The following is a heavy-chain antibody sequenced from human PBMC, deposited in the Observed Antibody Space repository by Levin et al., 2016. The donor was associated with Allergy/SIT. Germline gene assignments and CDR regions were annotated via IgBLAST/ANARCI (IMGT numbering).Heavy chain of an antibody. CDR3: ARSADSSGWDFDY. CDR1: GYSFTSYW. CDR2: IYPGDSDT. Sequence: GESLKISCKGSGYSFTSYWIGRVRQMPGKGLEWMGIIYPGDSDTRYSPSFQGQVTISADKSISTAYLQWSSLKASDTAMYYCARSADSSGWDFDYWGQGTLVTVSS. V-gene: IGHV5-51*01. D-gene: IGHD6-19*01. J-gene: IGHJ4*02.